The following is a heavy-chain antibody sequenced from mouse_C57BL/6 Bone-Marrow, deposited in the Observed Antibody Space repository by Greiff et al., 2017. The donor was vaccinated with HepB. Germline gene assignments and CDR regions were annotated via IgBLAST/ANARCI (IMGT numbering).Heavy chain of an antibody. CDR1: GYTFTSYG. CDR2: IYPRSGNT. Sequence: VKLVESGAELARPGASVKLSCKASGYTFTSYGISWVKQRTGQGLEWIGEIYPRSGNTYYNEKFKGKATLTADKSSSTAYMELRSLTSEDSAVYFCARWFYYYGSSLDYWGQGTTLTVSS. CDR3: ARWFYYYGSSLDY. J-gene: IGHJ2*01. D-gene: IGHD1-1*01. V-gene: IGHV1-81*01.